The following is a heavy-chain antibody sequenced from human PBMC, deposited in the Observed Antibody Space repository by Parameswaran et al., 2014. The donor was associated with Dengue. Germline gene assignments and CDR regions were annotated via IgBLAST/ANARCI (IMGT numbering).Heavy chain of an antibody. CDR2: ISSSSSTI. D-gene: IGHD5-18*01. CDR3: ATYPIQLLIDTDYYYYYGMDV. J-gene: IGHJ6*02. CDR1: GFTFSSYS. V-gene: IGHV3-48*01. Sequence: LKISCAASGFTFSSYSMNWVRQAPGKGLEWVSYISSSSSTIYYADSVKGRFTISRDNAKNSLYLQMNSLRAEDTAVYYCATYPIQLLIDTDYYYYYGMDVWGQGTTVTVSS.